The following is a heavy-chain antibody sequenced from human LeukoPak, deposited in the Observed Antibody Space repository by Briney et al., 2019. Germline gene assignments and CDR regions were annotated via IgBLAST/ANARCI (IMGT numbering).Heavy chain of an antibody. V-gene: IGHV1-18*01. CDR1: GYTFTSYG. CDR3: ARVPLYDSNDYYYPH. J-gene: IGHJ1*01. Sequence: GASVKVSCKASGYTFTSYGISWVRQAPGQGLEWMGWISAYNGNTNYAQKFQGRVTITRDTSASIAYMELSSLRSEDTAVYYCARVPLYDSNDYYYPHWGQGTLVTVSS. D-gene: IGHD3-22*01. CDR2: ISAYNGNT.